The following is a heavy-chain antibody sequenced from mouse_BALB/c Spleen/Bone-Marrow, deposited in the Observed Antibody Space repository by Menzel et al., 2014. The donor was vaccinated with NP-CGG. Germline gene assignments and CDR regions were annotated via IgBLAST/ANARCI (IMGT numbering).Heavy chain of an antibody. Sequence: EVKLVESGGGLVQPGGSLRLSCATSGFTFTDYYMSWVRQPPGKALEWLGFIRNKANGYTTEYSASVKGRFTISRDNSQSILYLQMNALRAEDSATYCCARDRAARATGYYFDYWGQGTTLTVSS. CDR3: ARDRAARATGYYFDY. CDR1: GFTFTDYY. J-gene: IGHJ2*01. CDR2: IRNKANGYTT. V-gene: IGHV7-3*02. D-gene: IGHD3-1*01.